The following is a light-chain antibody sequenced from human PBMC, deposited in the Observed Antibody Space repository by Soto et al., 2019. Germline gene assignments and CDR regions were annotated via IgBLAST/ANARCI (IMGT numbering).Light chain of an antibody. Sequence: DIPIPHSPSTLSASLVERVAISSRVSQSISSWLAWYQQKPGKAPKLLIYDASSLESGVPSRFSGSGAGTEFTLTISSLQPDDFATYYCQQYNSYSPLTFGGGTKVDIK. J-gene: IGKJ4*01. CDR2: DAS. V-gene: IGKV1-5*01. CDR3: QQYNSYSPLT. CDR1: QSISSW.